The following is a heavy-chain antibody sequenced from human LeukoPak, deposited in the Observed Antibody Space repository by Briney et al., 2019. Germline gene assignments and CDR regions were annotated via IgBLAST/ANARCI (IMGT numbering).Heavy chain of an antibody. D-gene: IGHD4-23*01. J-gene: IGHJ4*02. CDR2: VYYSGGT. CDR1: GGSISSGAYS. Sequence: SETLSLTCAVSGGSISSGAYSWSWIRQPPRKGLEWIGYVYYSGGTYYNPSLKSRVTISVDTSKNQFSLKLSSVTAADTAVYYCASHSGGCAYWGQGTLVTVSS. CDR3: ASHSGGCAY. V-gene: IGHV4-30-4*07.